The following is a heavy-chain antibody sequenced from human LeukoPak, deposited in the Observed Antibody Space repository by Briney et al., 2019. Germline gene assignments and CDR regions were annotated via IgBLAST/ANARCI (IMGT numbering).Heavy chain of an antibody. Sequence: SETLSLTCAVSGGSISSSNWWSWVRQSPGKGLEWIGEIYHSGSTNYNPSLKSRVTISVDKSKNQFSLKLSSVTAADTAVYYCASLYYYDSSGYHDYWGQGTLVTVSS. CDR1: GGSISSSNW. J-gene: IGHJ4*02. CDR3: ASLYYYDSSGYHDY. D-gene: IGHD3-22*01. CDR2: IYHSGST. V-gene: IGHV4-4*02.